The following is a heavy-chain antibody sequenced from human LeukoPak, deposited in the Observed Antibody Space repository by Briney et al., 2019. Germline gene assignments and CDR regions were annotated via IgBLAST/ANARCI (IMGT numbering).Heavy chain of an antibody. J-gene: IGHJ4*02. CDR3: AKGSYYYDSADYFDY. D-gene: IGHD3-16*01. CDR1: GFTFSSYA. V-gene: IGHV3-23*01. Sequence: GGSLRLSCAASGFTFSSYAMSWVRQAPGKGLEWVSTISGSGGNTYYADSVKGRFTISRDNSKNTLYLQMSSPRAEDTAVYYCAKGSYYYDSADYFDYWGQGTLVTVSS. CDR2: ISGSGGNT.